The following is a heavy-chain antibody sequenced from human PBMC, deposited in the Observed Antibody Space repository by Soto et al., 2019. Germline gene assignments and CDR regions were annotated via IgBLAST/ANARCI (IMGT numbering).Heavy chain of an antibody. D-gene: IGHD6-25*01. CDR2: IIPIFGTA. V-gene: IGHV1-69*01. CDR1: GGTFSSYA. CDR3: AGGPEGAARDAFDI. Sequence: QVQLVQSGAEVKKPGSSVEVSCKASGGTFSSYAISWVRQAPGQGLEWMGGIIPIFGTANYAQKFQGRVTITADESTSTAYMELSSLRSEDTAVYYCAGGPEGAARDAFDIWGQGTMVTVSS. J-gene: IGHJ3*02.